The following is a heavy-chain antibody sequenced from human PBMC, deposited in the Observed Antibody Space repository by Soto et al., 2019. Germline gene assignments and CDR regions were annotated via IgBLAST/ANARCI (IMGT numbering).Heavy chain of an antibody. Sequence: QITLTESGPTLVKPTQTLTLTCTFSGFSFSTSAVGVGWIRQPPGKALEFLALIYWDDDKRFSPSLKSRLTITKDTSKNQVVLTMTNMDPEDTATYFCAHVYWAASGTRYYFDYWGQGTLVTVSS. CDR3: AHVYWAASGTRYYFDY. J-gene: IGHJ4*02. D-gene: IGHD1-7*01. CDR1: GFSFSTSAVG. CDR2: IYWDDDK. V-gene: IGHV2-5*02.